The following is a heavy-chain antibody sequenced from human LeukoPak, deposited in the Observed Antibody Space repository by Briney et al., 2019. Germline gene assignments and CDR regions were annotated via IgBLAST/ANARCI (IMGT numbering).Heavy chain of an antibody. CDR1: GGTFSSYA. J-gene: IGHJ5*02. V-gene: IGHV1-8*02. CDR3: TRKGLLGSGKPWFDP. D-gene: IGHD2-15*01. Sequence: ASVKVSCKASGGTFSSYAISWVRQASGQGLEWMGWMNPNSGNTASAQKFQGRVTMTTNTSISTAYMEVTGLRSGDTAMYFCTRKGLLGSGKPWFDPWGQGTLVTVSS. CDR2: MNPNSGNT.